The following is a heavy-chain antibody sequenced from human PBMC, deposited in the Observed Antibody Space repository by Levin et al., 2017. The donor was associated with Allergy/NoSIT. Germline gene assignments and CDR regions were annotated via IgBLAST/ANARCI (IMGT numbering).Heavy chain of an antibody. V-gene: IGHV3-66*01. CDR1: GITVSSHY. D-gene: IGHD2-15*01. Sequence: GESLKISCAASGITVSSHYMSWVRQAPGRGLEWVSSIYSGGTTYYADSVKGRFTISRDNSKSTLYLQMNTLRVEDTAVYYCTRSRDCSGGACYRGVFDYWGQGILVTASS. CDR2: IYSGGTT. J-gene: IGHJ4*02. CDR3: TRSRDCSGGACYRGVFDY.